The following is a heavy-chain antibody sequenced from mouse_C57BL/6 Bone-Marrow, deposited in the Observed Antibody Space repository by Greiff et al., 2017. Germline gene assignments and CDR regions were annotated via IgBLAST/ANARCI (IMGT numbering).Heavy chain of an antibody. CDR3: ASAKRSGVGGAMDY. CDR2: IYPGSGST. CDR1: GYTFTSYW. J-gene: IGHJ4*01. D-gene: IGHD1-1*02. V-gene: IGHV1-55*01. Sequence: VQLQQPGAELVKPGASVKMSCKASGYTFTSYWITWVKQRPGQGLEWIGDIYPGSGSTNYNEKFKSKATLTVDTSSSTAYMQLSSLTSEDSAVYYCASAKRSGVGGAMDYWGQGTSVTVSS.